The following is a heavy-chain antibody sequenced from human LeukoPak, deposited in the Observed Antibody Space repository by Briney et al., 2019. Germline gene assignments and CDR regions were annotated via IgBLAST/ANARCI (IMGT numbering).Heavy chain of an antibody. CDR3: ARGGVNPVDH. D-gene: IGHD1-14*01. CDR1: GFPFNSFW. Sequence: GESLRLSCAASGFPFNSFWMHWVRQAPGKGLVWVSDMNDYSTTIRYADSVKGRFTISRDNAKSILYLQMNNLRAEDTAMYFCARGGVNPVDHWGQGTLVTVSS. CDR2: MNDYSTTI. J-gene: IGHJ4*02. V-gene: IGHV3-74*01.